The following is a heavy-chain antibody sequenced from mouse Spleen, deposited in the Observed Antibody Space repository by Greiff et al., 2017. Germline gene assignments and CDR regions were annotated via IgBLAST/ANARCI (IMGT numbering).Heavy chain of an antibody. Sequence: VQLQQSGPELVKPGASVKISCKASGYAFSSSWMNWVKQRPGKGLEWIGRIYPGDGDTNYNGKFKGKATLTADKSSSTAYMQLSSLTSEDSAVYFCASSSGYVPFAYWGQGTLVTVSA. CDR2: IYPGDGDT. CDR1: GYAFSSSW. D-gene: IGHD3-2*02. V-gene: IGHV1-82*01. J-gene: IGHJ3*01. CDR3: ASSSGYVPFAY.